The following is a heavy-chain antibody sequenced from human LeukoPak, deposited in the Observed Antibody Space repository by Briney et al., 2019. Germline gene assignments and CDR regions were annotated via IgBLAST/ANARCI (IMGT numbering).Heavy chain of an antibody. CDR3: ARDHVLRYFDWLLAFDY. Sequence: ASVKVSCKASGYTFTGYYMHWVRQAPGQGLEWMGRINPNSGGTNYAQKFQGRVTMTRDTSINTAYMELSRLRSDDTAVYYCARDHVLRYFDWLLAFDYWGQGTLVTVSS. CDR1: GYTFTGYY. CDR2: INPNSGGT. D-gene: IGHD3-9*01. V-gene: IGHV1-2*06. J-gene: IGHJ4*02.